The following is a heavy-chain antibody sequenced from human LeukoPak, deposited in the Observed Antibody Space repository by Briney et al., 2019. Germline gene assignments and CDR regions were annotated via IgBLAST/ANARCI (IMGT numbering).Heavy chain of an antibody. J-gene: IGHJ4*02. Sequence: GGSLRLSCAASGFTFSSYGMHWVRQAPGKGLEWVAVIWYDGSNKYYADSVKGRFTISRDNSKNSLYLQMNSLRVEDTAVYYCARARGGYDLDYWGQGTLVTVSS. V-gene: IGHV3-33*01. D-gene: IGHD5-12*01. CDR1: GFTFSSYG. CDR2: IWYDGSNK. CDR3: ARARGGYDLDY.